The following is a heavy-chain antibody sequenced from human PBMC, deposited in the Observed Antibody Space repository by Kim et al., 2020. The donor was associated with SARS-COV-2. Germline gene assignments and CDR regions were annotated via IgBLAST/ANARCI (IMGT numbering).Heavy chain of an antibody. D-gene: IGHD6-19*01. CDR2: IDPSDSYT. CDR1: GYSFTSYW. V-gene: IGHV5-10-1*01. J-gene: IGHJ3*02. Sequence: GESLKISCKGSGYSFTSYWISWVRQMPGKGLEWMGRIDPSDSYTNYSPSFQGHVTISADKSISTAYLQWSSLKASDTAMYYCARHGSGWSGWRTDGAFDIWGQGTMVTVSS. CDR3: ARHGSGWSGWRTDGAFDI.